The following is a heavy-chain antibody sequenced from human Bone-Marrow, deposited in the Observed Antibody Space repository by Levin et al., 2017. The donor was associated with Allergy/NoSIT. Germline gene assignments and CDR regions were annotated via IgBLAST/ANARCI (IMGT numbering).Heavy chain of an antibody. V-gene: IGHV3-9*01. D-gene: IGHD6-19*01. CDR2: ISWNSDNI. CDR3: AKGGGGWHYFDF. Sequence: GGSLRLSCVASGFTFHDYGMHWVRQFPGKGLQWVAGISWNSDNIGYEDSVKGRFTISRDNGKNSLHLEMNSLRVEDTALYYCAKGGGGWHYFDFWGPGSLVTVSS. J-gene: IGHJ4*02. CDR1: GFTFHDYG.